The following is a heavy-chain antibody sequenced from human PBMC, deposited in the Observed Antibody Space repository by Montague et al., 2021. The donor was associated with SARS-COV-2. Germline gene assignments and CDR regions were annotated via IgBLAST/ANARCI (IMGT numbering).Heavy chain of an antibody. Sequence: SETLSLTCTVSGGSISSSSYYWGWIRQPPGKGLEWIGSIYYSGSTYYNPSLKSRVTISVDTSKNQFSLKLSSGTAADTAVYYCARHGKTRIAMIVVVIGYCDYWGQGTMVTVSS. CDR2: IYYSGST. V-gene: IGHV4-39*01. CDR3: ARHGKTRIAMIVVVIGYCDY. J-gene: IGHJ4*02. CDR1: GGSISSSSYY. D-gene: IGHD3-22*01.